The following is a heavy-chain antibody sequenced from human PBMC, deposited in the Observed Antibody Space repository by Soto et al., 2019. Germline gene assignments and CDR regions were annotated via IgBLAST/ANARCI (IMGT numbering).Heavy chain of an antibody. J-gene: IGHJ1*01. D-gene: IGHD6-6*01. CDR3: VRGPSLGDFQY. CDR1: GYTFTNYG. Sequence: QVQLVQSGAEVKKPGASVKVSCKASGYTFTNYGTSWVRQAPGQGLEYMGWISGDNGDTHYAQKVQGRVTMTTDTSTNTAYMALRSLRPDDTAVYYCVRGPSLGDFQYWGQGTLVTVSS. CDR2: ISGDNGDT. V-gene: IGHV1-18*01.